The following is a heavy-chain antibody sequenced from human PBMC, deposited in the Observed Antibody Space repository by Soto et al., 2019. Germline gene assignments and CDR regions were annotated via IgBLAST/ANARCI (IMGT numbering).Heavy chain of an antibody. Sequence: GGSLRLSCAASGFTFSSYGMHWVRQAPGKGLEWVAVIWYDGSNKYYADSVKGRFTISRDNSKNTLYLQMNSLRAEDTAVYYCPNGVYAGYCSGSSGSYTMDFGYWGQGTLVTVFS. V-gene: IGHV3-30*02. CDR3: PNGVYAGYCSGSSGSYTMDFGY. CDR1: GFTFSSYG. J-gene: IGHJ4*01. CDR2: IWYDGSNK. D-gene: IGHD3-22*01.